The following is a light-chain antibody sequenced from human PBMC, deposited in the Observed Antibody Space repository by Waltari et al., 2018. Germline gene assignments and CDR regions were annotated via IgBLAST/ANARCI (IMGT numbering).Light chain of an antibody. CDR2: WAS. Sequence: DIVMTQSPDSLVVSLGERATINCKSSRNLLYSPNNKDFLAWYQQKPGQPPKLLIYWASTRESGVPDRFTGSGSGTDFSLTISSLQADDVAVYYCQQYYDTPYTFGQGTKLEIK. J-gene: IGKJ2*01. V-gene: IGKV4-1*01. CDR1: RNLLYSPNNKDF. CDR3: QQYYDTPYT.